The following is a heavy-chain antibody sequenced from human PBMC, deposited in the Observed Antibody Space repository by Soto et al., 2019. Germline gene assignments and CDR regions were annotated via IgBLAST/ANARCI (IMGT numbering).Heavy chain of an antibody. V-gene: IGHV4-34*01. D-gene: IGHD2-2*01. CDR1: GGSFSGYY. CDR2: INHSGST. CDR3: ARGEYRFVVVVPAAMRRGNWLDP. J-gene: IGHJ5*02. Sequence: SETLSLTCAAYGGSFSGYYWSWIRQPPGKGLEWIGEINHSGSTNYNPSLKSRVTISVDTSKNQFSLKLSSVTAADTAVYYCARGEYRFVVVVPAAMRRGNWLDPWGQGTLVTLSS.